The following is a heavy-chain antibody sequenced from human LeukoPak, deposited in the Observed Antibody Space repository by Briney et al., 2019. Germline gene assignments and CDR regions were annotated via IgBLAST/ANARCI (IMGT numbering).Heavy chain of an antibody. CDR1: GGSFSGYY. CDR2: INHSGST. Sequence: SETLSLTCAAYGGSFSGYYWSWIRQPPGKGLEWIGEINHSGSTNYNPSLKSRVTISVDTSKSQFSLKLSSVTAADTAVYYCARARSAWFDPWGQGTLVTVSS. J-gene: IGHJ5*02. V-gene: IGHV4-34*01. CDR3: ARARSAWFDP. D-gene: IGHD6-25*01.